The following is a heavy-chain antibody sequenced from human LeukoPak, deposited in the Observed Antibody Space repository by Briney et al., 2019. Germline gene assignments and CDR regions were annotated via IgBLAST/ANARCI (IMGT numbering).Heavy chain of an antibody. V-gene: IGHV1-8*02. J-gene: IGHJ4*02. CDR3: ARAAVARRPLGY. Sequence: ASVKVSCKASGYTFTGYYMHWVRHAPGQGLELMGWMNPNSGNTGYAQKFQGRVTMTRNTSISTAYMELSSLRSEDTAVYYCARAAVARRPLGYWGQGTLVTVSS. CDR1: GYTFTGYY. D-gene: IGHD6-19*01. CDR2: MNPNSGNT.